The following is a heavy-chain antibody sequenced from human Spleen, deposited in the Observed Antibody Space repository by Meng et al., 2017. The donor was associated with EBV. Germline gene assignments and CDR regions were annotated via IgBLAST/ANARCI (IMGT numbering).Heavy chain of an antibody. CDR3: AAGNYF. J-gene: IGHJ4*02. D-gene: IGHD1-1*01. Sequence: QGQRVRSGSEVKKPGASVKVSCKASGYIFSNYALNWVRQAPGQGLEWMEWINTNTGIPTYAQDFTGRFVFSVDTSVTTAHLQINNLKPDDTAVYYCAAGNYFWGQGTLVTVSS. CDR1: GYIFSNYA. V-gene: IGHV7-4-1*02. CDR2: INTNTGIP.